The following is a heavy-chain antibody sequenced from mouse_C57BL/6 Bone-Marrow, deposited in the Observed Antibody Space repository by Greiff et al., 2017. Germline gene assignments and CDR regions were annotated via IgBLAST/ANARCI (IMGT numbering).Heavy chain of an antibody. V-gene: IGHV1-55*01. CDR3: AKIVRWLLHDNYAMDY. Sequence: VKLQQPGAELVKPGASVKMSCKASGYTFTSYWITWVKQRPGQGLEWIGDFYPGSGSTNYNEKFKSKATLTVDTSSSTAYMQLSSLTSEDSAVYSCAKIVRWLLHDNYAMDYWGQGTSVTVSS. J-gene: IGHJ4*01. D-gene: IGHD2-3*01. CDR2: FYPGSGST. CDR1: GYTFTSYW.